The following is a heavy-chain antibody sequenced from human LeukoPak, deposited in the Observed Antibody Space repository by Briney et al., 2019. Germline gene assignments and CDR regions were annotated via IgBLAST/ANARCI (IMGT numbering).Heavy chain of an antibody. CDR1: GYTFTSYD. CDR2: MNPNSGNT. CDR3: ASRWAVARNYYYYGMDV. V-gene: IGHV1-8*01. D-gene: IGHD6-19*01. J-gene: IGHJ6*02. Sequence: ASVKVSCKASGYTFTSYDINWVRQATGQGLEWMGWMNPNSGNTGYAQKFQGRVTMTRNTSISTAYMELSSLRSEDTAVYYCASRWAVARNYYYYGMDVWGQGTTVTVSS.